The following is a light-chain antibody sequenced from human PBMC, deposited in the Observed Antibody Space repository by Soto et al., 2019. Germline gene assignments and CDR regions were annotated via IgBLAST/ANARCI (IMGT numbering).Light chain of an antibody. CDR3: QQYNDSFPT. V-gene: IGKV1-5*03. Sequence: DIQMTQSPSTLSASVGDRVTISCRASQNINTWLAWYKQQPGKAPQLMIYKASSLERGVPSRFSGSGSGTDYTITLSSLRPDDFVTFYCQQYNDSFPTFGQGTKVEIK. J-gene: IGKJ1*01. CDR1: QNINTW. CDR2: KAS.